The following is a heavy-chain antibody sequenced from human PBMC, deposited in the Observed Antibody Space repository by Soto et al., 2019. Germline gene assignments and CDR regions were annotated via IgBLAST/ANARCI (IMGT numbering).Heavy chain of an antibody. CDR1: EERFVDLC. J-gene: IGHJ6*02. Sequence: VPSSGSEERFVDLCGSRVRKMHGKGLEWMGRIDPSDSYTNYSPSFQGHVTISADKSISTAYLQWSSLKASDTAMYYCARRGNGYYYYYGMDVWGQGTTVTVSS. CDR3: ARRGNGYYYYYGMDV. V-gene: IGHV5-10-1*01. CDR2: IDPSDSYT. D-gene: IGHD4-4*01.